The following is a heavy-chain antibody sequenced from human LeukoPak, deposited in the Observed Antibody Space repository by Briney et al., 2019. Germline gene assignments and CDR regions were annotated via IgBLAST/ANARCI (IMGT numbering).Heavy chain of an antibody. J-gene: IGHJ3*02. CDR3: ASGNTGYDRDSFDI. V-gene: IGHV4-30-2*01. CDR1: GGSISSGGYS. CDR2: IYHSGST. Sequence: SSQTLSLTCAVSGGSISSGGYSWGWVRQPPGEGLEWVGYIYHSGSTYYNPSLQSRVTISLDRSKNQFSLKLSSMTAADTAVYYCASGNTGYDRDSFDIWGQGTMVTVSS. D-gene: IGHD5-12*01.